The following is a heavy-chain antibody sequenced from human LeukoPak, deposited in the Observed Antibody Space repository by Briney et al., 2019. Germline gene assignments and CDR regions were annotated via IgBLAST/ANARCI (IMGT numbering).Heavy chain of an antibody. CDR1: GVTVSSNY. Sequence: GGSLRLSCAVSGVTVSSNYMSWVRQAPGKGLEWVSVIYSGGGTYYSDSVKGRFTISRDNAKNTLYLQMNSLRAEDTAVYYCARGSGWYYQFDYWGQGTLVTVSS. J-gene: IGHJ4*02. CDR2: IYSGGGT. V-gene: IGHV3-53*01. CDR3: ARGSGWYYQFDY. D-gene: IGHD6-19*01.